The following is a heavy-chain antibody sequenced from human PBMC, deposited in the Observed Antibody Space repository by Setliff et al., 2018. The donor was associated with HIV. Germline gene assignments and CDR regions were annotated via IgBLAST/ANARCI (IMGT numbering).Heavy chain of an antibody. V-gene: IGHV3-7*01. Sequence: GGSLRLSCEASGFSFSSYWMSWVRQAPGKGLEWVANIKQDGSEKHYMDSVKGRFTISRDNANNSPFLQMDSLRADDTAVYYCARDGEEYVNGWYWWADYYYYGMDVWGQGTTVTVSS. CDR2: IKQDGSEK. D-gene: IGHD2-8*02. CDR3: ARDGEEYVNGWYWWADYYYYGMDV. CDR1: GFSFSSYW. J-gene: IGHJ6*02.